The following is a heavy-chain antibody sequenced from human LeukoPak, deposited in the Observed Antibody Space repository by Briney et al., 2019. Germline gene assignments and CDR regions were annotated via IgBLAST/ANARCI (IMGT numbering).Heavy chain of an antibody. J-gene: IGHJ4*02. D-gene: IGHD5-18*01. CDR2: IWYDGSYK. V-gene: IGHV3-33*06. Sequence: PGGSLRLSCAASGFTFSNYGMHWVRQAPGKGLDWVAVIWYDGSYKYYADSVKGRFTISRDNSKNTLYLQMNSLRAEDTAVYYCAKVVQYTASTDTGLDYWGQGTLVTVSS. CDR1: GFTFSNYG. CDR3: AKVVQYTASTDTGLDY.